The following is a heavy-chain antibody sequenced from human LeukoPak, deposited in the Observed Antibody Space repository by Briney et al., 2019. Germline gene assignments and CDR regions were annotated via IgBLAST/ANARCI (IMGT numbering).Heavy chain of an antibody. CDR1: GFSITGGYY. CDR2: IYRDGTT. Sequence: PSETLCLTCGVSGFSITGGYYWGWVRQPPGKGLEWIGNIYRDGTTYYAPSLKSRVTISINASKNHFFLNLTSVTAANTAVYYCTREGTAALYWGQGSLVFVSS. D-gene: IGHD2-21*02. V-gene: IGHV4-38-2*02. J-gene: IGHJ4*02. CDR3: TREGTAALY.